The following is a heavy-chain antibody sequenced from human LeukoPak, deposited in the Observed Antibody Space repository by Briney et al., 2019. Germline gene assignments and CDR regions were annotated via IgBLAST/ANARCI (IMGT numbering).Heavy chain of an antibody. Sequence: ASVRVSCKASGYTFTSYDIIWVRQASGQGLEWMGWMNPNSGHTGYAQKFQGRVTMTRTTSISTAYMALTSLTSEDSAVYYWARSIVGVRKRNDYWGQGTLVTVSS. CDR2: MNPNSGHT. CDR1: GYTFTSYD. V-gene: IGHV1-8*01. CDR3: ARSIVGVRKRNDY. J-gene: IGHJ4*02. D-gene: IGHD1-26*01.